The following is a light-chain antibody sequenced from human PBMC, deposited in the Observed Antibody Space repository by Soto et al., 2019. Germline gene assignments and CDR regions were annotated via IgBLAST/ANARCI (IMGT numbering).Light chain of an antibody. CDR1: SSDVGRHNY. Sequence: QSALTQPASVSGSPGQSITISCTGTSSDVGRHNYVSWYQRYPGKAPKLMLYEVSSRPSGVSNRFSGSKSGNTASLTISGLQAEDEADYYCSSYTSSSTLVVFGGGTKLTVL. CDR2: EVS. V-gene: IGLV2-14*01. J-gene: IGLJ2*01. CDR3: SSYTSSSTLVV.